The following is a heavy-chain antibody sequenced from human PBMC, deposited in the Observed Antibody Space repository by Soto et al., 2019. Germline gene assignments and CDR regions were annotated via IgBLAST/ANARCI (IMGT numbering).Heavy chain of an antibody. J-gene: IGHJ6*02. V-gene: IGHV3-9*01. D-gene: IGHD2-15*01. Sequence: LGGSLRLSCAASGFTFDDYAMHWVRQAPGKGLEWVSGISWNSGSIGYADSVKGRFTISRDNAKNSLYLQINSLRAGDTALYYCAKDSGSAPGGMDVWGQGTTVTVSS. CDR1: GFTFDDYA. CDR2: ISWNSGSI. CDR3: AKDSGSAPGGMDV.